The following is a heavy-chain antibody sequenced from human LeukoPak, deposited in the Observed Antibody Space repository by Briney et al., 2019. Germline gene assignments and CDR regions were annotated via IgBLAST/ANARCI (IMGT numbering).Heavy chain of an antibody. CDR3: ATSGYDFWSGDY. CDR2: INPNSGGT. J-gene: IGHJ4*02. D-gene: IGHD3-3*01. V-gene: IGHV1-2*02. Sequence: ASVKVSCKASGYTFTGYYMHWVQQAPGQGLEWMGWINPNSGGTNYAQKFQGRVTMTRDTSISTAYMELSRLRSDDTAVYYCATSGYDFWSGDYWGQGTLVTVSS. CDR1: GYTFTGYY.